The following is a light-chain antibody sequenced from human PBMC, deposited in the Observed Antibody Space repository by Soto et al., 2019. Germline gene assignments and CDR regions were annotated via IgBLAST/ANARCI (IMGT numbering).Light chain of an antibody. Sequence: QSVLTQPASVSGSPGQSITISCTGTSSDVGGYNYVSWYQQHPGKAPKLMIYEVSNRPSGVSNRFSGSKSGNTASLTISGLQAEDEADYYCSSYTGSSTYVFGPVTKVTVL. CDR2: EVS. V-gene: IGLV2-14*01. CDR1: SSDVGGYNY. CDR3: SSYTGSSTYV. J-gene: IGLJ1*01.